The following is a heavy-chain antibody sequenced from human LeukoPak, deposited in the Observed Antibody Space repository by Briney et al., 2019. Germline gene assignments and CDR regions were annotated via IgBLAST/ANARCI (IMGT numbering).Heavy chain of an antibody. D-gene: IGHD5-12*01. CDR2: ISSSSSTI. CDR1: GFTFSSYS. J-gene: IGHJ6*02. V-gene: IGHV3-48*04. CDR3: ARDVGPIIVATIYPLSVGMDV. Sequence: PGGSLRLSCAASGFTFSSYSMNWVRQAPGKGLEWVSYISSSSSTIYYADSVKGRFTISRDNAKNSLYLQVNSLRAEDTAVYYCARDVGPIIVATIYPLSVGMDVWGQGTTVTVSS.